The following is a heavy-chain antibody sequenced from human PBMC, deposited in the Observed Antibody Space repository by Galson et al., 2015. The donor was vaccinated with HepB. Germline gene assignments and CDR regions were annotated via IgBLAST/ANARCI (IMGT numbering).Heavy chain of an antibody. CDR1: GYSSTSYW. CDR2: IHPGDSDT. J-gene: IGHJ4*02. V-gene: IGHV5-51*01. CDR3: ARQRSSSPNDFDY. Sequence: QSGAEVKKPGESLKISCKGSGYSSTSYWIGWVRQMPGKGLEWMGIIHPGDSDTRYSPSFQGQVTMSVDKSISTAHLQWSSLKASDTAMYYCARQRSSSPNDFDYWGQGTLVTASS.